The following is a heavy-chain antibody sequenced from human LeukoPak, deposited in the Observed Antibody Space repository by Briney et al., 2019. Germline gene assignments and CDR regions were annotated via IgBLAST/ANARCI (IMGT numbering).Heavy chain of an antibody. CDR3: ARFNIAAAANWFDP. D-gene: IGHD6-13*01. CDR1: GGSISSGGYS. CDR2: IYHSGST. Sequence: SQTLSLACAVSGGSISSGGYSWSWIRQPPGKGLEWIGYIYHSGSTYYNPSLKSRVTISVDRSKNQFSLKLSSVTAADTAVYYCARFNIAAAANWFDPWGQGTLVTVSS. J-gene: IGHJ5*02. V-gene: IGHV4-30-2*01.